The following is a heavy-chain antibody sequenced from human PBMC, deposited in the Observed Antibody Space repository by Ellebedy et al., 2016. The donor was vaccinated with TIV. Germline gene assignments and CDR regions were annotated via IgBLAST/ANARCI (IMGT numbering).Heavy chain of an antibody. Sequence: GESLKISXAASGFTFSAYALTWVRQAPGQGLEWVTAISGGGEITHYADSVRGRFTISRDNSKNTVFLQMHSLRAEDTAVYFCARDGLYCTSFNCKGDAFDIWGQGTVVSVSS. J-gene: IGHJ3*02. CDR2: ISGGGEIT. D-gene: IGHD2-8*01. V-gene: IGHV3-23*01. CDR1: GFTFSAYA. CDR3: ARDGLYCTSFNCKGDAFDI.